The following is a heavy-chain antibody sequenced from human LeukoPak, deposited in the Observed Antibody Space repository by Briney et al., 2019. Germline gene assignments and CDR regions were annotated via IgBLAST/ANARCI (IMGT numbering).Heavy chain of an antibody. CDR2: ISYDGSNK. CDR3: RQQLVDFDY. Sequence: PGRSLRLSCAASGFTFSSYAMHWVRQAPGKGLEWVAVISYDGSNKYYADSVKGRFTISRDNSKNTLYLQMNSLRAEDTAVYYCRQQLVDFDYWGQGTLVTVSS. D-gene: IGHD6-13*01. CDR1: GFTFSSYA. J-gene: IGHJ4*02. V-gene: IGHV3-30-3*01.